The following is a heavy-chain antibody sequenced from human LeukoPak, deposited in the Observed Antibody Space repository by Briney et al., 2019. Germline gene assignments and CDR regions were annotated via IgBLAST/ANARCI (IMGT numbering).Heavy chain of an antibody. Sequence: GGSLRLSCAASGFTFDDYGMSWVRQVPGKGLEWVSGINWNGGSTGNADSVKGRFTISRDNSKNTLYLQMNSLRPEDTAVYYCARDLHCSGGSCYSGLHYWGQGTLVTVSS. CDR3: ARDLHCSGGSCYSGLHY. CDR1: GFTFDDYG. D-gene: IGHD2-15*01. J-gene: IGHJ4*02. V-gene: IGHV3-20*04. CDR2: INWNGGST.